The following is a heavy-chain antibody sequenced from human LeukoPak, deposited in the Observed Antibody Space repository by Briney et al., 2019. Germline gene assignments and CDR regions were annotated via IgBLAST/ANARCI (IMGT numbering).Heavy chain of an antibody. V-gene: IGHV3-15*01. J-gene: IGHJ4*02. Sequence: GRCLTPSCAASGFTSTNAWTRCVRQPARNWSEWVGRIKSKTAGGTTDYAAPVKGRFTISRDDSNNTLYLQMNSLKTEYTAVYYCTTLGIAVAGTGCWGRGTLVTVSS. CDR1: GFTSTNAW. CDR2: IKSKTAGGTT. CDR3: TTLGIAVAGTGC. D-gene: IGHD6-19*01.